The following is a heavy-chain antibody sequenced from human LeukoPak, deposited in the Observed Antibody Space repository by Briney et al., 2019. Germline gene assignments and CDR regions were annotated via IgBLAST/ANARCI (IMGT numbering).Heavy chain of an antibody. CDR1: GFTFSSYA. CDR3: AKDRAEERFLAWLFLFDY. Sequence: GGSLRLSCAASGFTFSSYAMSWVRQAPGKGLEWVSAISGSGGSTYYADSVKGRFTISRDNSKNTLYLQMNSLRAEDTAVYYCAKDRAEERFLAWLFLFDYWGQGTLVTVSS. D-gene: IGHD3-3*01. J-gene: IGHJ4*02. CDR2: ISGSGGST. V-gene: IGHV3-23*01.